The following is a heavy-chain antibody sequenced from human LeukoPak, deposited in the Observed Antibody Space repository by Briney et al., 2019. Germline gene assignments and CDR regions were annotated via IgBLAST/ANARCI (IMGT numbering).Heavy chain of an antibody. D-gene: IGHD2-2*01. CDR2: IYYSGST. CDR3: ARQDCSSTSCYSQFDY. Sequence: SETLSLTCTVSGGSLSSSGYYWGWIRQPPGKGLEWIGSIYYSGSTHYNPSLKSRVTISVDTSKNQFSLKLSSVTAADTAVYYCARQDCSSTSCYSQFDYWGQGTLVTVSS. J-gene: IGHJ4*02. V-gene: IGHV4-39*01. CDR1: GGSLSSSGYY.